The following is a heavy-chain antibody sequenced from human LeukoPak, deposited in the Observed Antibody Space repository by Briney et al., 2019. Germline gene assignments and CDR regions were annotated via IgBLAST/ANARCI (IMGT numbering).Heavy chain of an antibody. CDR1: GFTFSSYS. D-gene: IGHD5-18*01. Sequence: PGGSLRLSCAASGFTFSSYSMNWVRQAPGKGLEWVSYISSRTSTIYYTDSVKGRFTISRDNAQNSLYLQMNGLRAEDTAVYYCARGIQLWIYYFDYWGQGTLVTVSS. CDR2: ISSRTSTI. CDR3: ARGIQLWIYYFDY. V-gene: IGHV3-48*01. J-gene: IGHJ4*02.